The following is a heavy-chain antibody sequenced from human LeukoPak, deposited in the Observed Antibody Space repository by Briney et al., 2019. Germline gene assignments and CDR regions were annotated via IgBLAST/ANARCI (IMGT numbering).Heavy chain of an antibody. V-gene: IGHV1-46*01. CDR3: ARGGSLAAAPHLYYFDY. CDR2: INPVGGST. CDR1: GYTFSNYY. D-gene: IGHD6-19*01. Sequence: ASVKLSCKSSGYTFSNYYLHWVRQAPGQGLEWMGIINPVGGSTTYTQKFRGRVTMTRDTSTSTIYMDLSSLRSEDTAVYYCARGGSLAAAPHLYYFDYWGQGSLVTVSS. J-gene: IGHJ4*02.